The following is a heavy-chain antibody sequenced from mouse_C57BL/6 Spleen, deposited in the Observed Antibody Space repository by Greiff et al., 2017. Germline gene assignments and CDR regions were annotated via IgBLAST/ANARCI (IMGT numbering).Heavy chain of an antibody. CDR1: GYTFTSYW. CDR3: ARDYNSNYRFAY. CDR2: IYPGSGST. J-gene: IGHJ3*01. D-gene: IGHD2-5*01. Sequence: QVQLQQPGAELVKPGASVKMSCKASGYTFTSYWITWVKQRPGQGLEWIGDIYPGSGSTNYNEKFKSKATLTVDTSSSTAYMQLSSLTSEDSAVYYCARDYNSNYRFAYWGQGTLVTVSA. V-gene: IGHV1-55*01.